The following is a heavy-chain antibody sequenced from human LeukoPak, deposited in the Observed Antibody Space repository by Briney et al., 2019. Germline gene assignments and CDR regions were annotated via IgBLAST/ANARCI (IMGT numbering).Heavy chain of an antibody. D-gene: IGHD6-19*01. J-gene: IGHJ4*02. V-gene: IGHV3-21*01. CDR1: GFTFSSYS. CDR3: ARDLKAVAGRKYSFDY. Sequence: GGSLRLSRAASGFTFSSYSMNWVRQPPGKGLEWVSSISSSSSYIYYADSVKGRFTISRDNAKNSLYLQMNSLRAEDTAVYYCARDLKAVAGRKYSFDYWGQGTLVTVSS. CDR2: ISSSSSYI.